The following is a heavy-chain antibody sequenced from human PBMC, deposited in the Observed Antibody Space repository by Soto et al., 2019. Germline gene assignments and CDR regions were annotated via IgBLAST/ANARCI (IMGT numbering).Heavy chain of an antibody. CDR2: IYYSGST. CDR3: ARSNSGYYKWFDP. D-gene: IGHD3-22*01. J-gene: IGHJ5*02. CDR1: GGSISSSTYY. V-gene: IGHV4-39*01. Sequence: HLQLQESGPGLVKPSETLSLTCTVSGGSISSSTYYWGWIRQPPGKGLEWIANIYYSGSTYYNPSLKSRVTISVDTSKNQFSLKLNSVTAAYTAVYYCARSNSGYYKWFDPWGQGTLVTVSS.